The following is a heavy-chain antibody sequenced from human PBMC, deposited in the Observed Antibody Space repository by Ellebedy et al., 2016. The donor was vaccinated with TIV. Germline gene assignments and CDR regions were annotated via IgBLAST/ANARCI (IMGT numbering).Heavy chain of an antibody. D-gene: IGHD4-17*01. J-gene: IGHJ3*01. CDR2: IKHDGSEK. V-gene: IGHV3-7*01. CDR3: ATDGSYGDYLSPTHAFAF. CDR1: GFSFRSYW. Sequence: GGSLRLSCAASGFSFRSYWMTWVRQAPGKGLEWVANIKHDGSEKYYVDSVKGRFTISRDNAKNSLYLQMNSLRAEDTAVYYCATDGSYGDYLSPTHAFAFWGQGTMVTVSS.